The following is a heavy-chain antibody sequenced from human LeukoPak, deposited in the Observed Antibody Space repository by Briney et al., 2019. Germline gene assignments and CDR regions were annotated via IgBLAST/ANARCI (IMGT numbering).Heavy chain of an antibody. J-gene: IGHJ4*02. CDR2: IRYDGSNK. CDR1: GFTFSSYG. Sequence: PGGSLRLSCAASGFTFSSYGMHWVRQAPGKGLEWVAFIRYDGSNKYYADSVKGRFTISRDNSKNTLYLQMNSLRAEDTAVYYCAKMGSTTVTPFDYWGQGTLVTVSS. D-gene: IGHD4-17*01. CDR3: AKMGSTTVTPFDY. V-gene: IGHV3-30*02.